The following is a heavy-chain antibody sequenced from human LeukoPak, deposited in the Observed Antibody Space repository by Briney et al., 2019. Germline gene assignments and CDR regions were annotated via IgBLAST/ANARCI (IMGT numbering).Heavy chain of an antibody. D-gene: IGHD2-2*01. Sequence: PSETLSLTCAVYGGSFSGYYWSWIRQPPGKGLEWIGEINHSGSTNYNPSLKSRVTVSVDTSKNQFSLKLSSVTAADTAVYHCARGSDRSSTLNWFDPWGQGTLVTVSS. CDR1: GGSFSGYY. CDR3: ARGSDRSSTLNWFDP. J-gene: IGHJ5*02. V-gene: IGHV4-34*01. CDR2: INHSGST.